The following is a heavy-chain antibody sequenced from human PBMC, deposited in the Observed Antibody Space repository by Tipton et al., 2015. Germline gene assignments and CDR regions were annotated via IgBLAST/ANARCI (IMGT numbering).Heavy chain of an antibody. J-gene: IGHJ5*02. CDR3: ARTGYCSGGSCRYNWFDP. CDR2: VYYTGST. D-gene: IGHD2-15*01. CDR1: GGSVSSGSYY. Sequence: TLSLTCSVSGGSVSSGSYYWSWIRQPPGKGLEWIAYVYYTGSTNYNPSLKSRVSISLDMSNNQFSLKLSSVTAADTAVYYCARTGYCSGGSCRYNWFDPWGQGTLVTVSS. V-gene: IGHV4-61*01.